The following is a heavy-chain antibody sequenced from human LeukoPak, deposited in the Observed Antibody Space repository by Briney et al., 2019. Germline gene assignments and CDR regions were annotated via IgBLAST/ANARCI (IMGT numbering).Heavy chain of an antibody. V-gene: IGHV4-30-4*08. CDR1: GGSISSGDYD. D-gene: IGHD1-1*01. J-gene: IGHJ4*02. CDR2: IYYSGST. CDR3: ARGLNELYFAY. Sequence: SETLSLTCTVSGGSISSGDYDWRWISQPRGKGLEWIGYIYYSGSTYYNPSLKSRVPISVDTSKNQFSLKLSSVTAADTAVYYSARGLNELYFAYWGQGTLVTVSP.